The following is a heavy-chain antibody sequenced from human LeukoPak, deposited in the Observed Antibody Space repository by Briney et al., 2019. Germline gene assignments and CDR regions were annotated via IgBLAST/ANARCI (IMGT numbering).Heavy chain of an antibody. J-gene: IGHJ4*02. D-gene: IGHD3-22*01. CDR3: ARDRSYYDSSGYFDY. Sequence: SETLSLTCAVYGGSFSGYYWSWIRQPPGKGLEWIGEINHSGSTNYNPSLKSRVTISVDTSKNQFSLKLSSVTAADTAVYYCARDRSYYDSSGYFDYWGQGTLVTVSS. CDR1: GGSFSGYY. V-gene: IGHV4-34*01. CDR2: INHSGST.